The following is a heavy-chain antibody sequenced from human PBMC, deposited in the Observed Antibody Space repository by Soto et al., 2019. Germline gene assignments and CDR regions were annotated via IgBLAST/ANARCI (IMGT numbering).Heavy chain of an antibody. CDR3: ASLNNWSSGDVRIDV. D-gene: IGHD1-26*01. V-gene: IGHV1-69*01. Sequence: QVQLGQYGAEVKKPGSSVKVSCKASGGTFNTYTISWVRQVPGQGLEWMGGIMPLYAKPTYAQPFLGRLTIAADEHTSTVYMELSSLRSEDTALYYCASLNNWSSGDVRIDVWGRGTAVSVSS. CDR2: IMPLYAKP. J-gene: IGHJ6*02. CDR1: GGTFNTYT.